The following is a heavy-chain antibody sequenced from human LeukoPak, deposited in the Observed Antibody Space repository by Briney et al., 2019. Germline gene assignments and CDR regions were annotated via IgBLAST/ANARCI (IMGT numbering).Heavy chain of an antibody. CDR1: GFTFSSYA. V-gene: IGHV3-23*01. D-gene: IGHD1-26*01. CDR3: ATAGSYFPPACDS. Sequence: GGSLRLSCAASGFTFSSYAMSWVRQALGMGLQWVSGISGSRGSTYYGDSVKGRFTISRDNSKNTLHLQMKSQRAEDTAEYYCATAGSYFPPACDSWGQGTMVTVSS. CDR2: ISGSRGST. J-gene: IGHJ3*02.